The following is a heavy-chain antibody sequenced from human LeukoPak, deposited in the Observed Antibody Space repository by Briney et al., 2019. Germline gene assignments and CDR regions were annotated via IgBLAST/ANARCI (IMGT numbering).Heavy chain of an antibody. J-gene: IGHJ4*02. D-gene: IGHD1-1*01. CDR3: ARSSNWAPDY. CDR1: GYTFTGYY. Sequence: GASVKVSCKASGYTFTGYYMHWVRQAPGQRLEWMGWSNAGNGNTKYSQEFQGRVTITRDTSASTAYMELSSLRSEDTAVYYCARSSNWAPDYWGQGTLVTVSS. V-gene: IGHV1/OR15-3*02. CDR2: SNAGNGNT.